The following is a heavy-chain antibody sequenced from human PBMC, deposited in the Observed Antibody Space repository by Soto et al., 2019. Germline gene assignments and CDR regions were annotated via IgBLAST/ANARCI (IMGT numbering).Heavy chain of an antibody. J-gene: IGHJ4*02. CDR2: INPNSGGT. CDR1: GYTFTGYY. D-gene: IGHD6-13*01. CDR3: AGSGLYSSSWRNYYFDY. V-gene: IGHV1-2*02. Sequence: ASVKVSCKASGYTFTGYYMHWVRQAPGQGLEWMGWINPNSGGTNYAQKFQGRVTMTRDTSISTAYMELSRLRSDDTAVYYCAGSGLYSSSWRNYYFDYWGQGPLVTVSS.